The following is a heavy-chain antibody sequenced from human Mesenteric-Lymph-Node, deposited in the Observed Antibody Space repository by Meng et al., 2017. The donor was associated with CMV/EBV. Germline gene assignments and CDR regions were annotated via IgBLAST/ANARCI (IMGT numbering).Heavy chain of an antibody. CDR2: IDSSGTDT. D-gene: IGHD6-13*01. CDR1: GFSFSSYW. J-gene: IGHJ4*02. Sequence: GGSLRLSCAASGFSFSSYWMHWVRQAPGKGLVWVSEIDSSGTDTSYTDSVKGRFTISRDNAKNTLYLQMNSLRAEDTAVYYCARTSPPFHSSSWTFDYWGQGTLVTVSS. V-gene: IGHV3-74*01. CDR3: ARTSPPFHSSSWTFDY.